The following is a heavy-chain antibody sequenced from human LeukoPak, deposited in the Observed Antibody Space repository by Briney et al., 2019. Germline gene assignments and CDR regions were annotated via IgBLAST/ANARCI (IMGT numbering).Heavy chain of an antibody. CDR2: IWYDGSNK. V-gene: IGHV3-33*01. Sequence: PGGSLRLSCAASGFTFSAYGLHWVRQAPGKGLEWVAIIWYDGSNKYYVDSVKGRFTISRDNSKNTLYLQMNSLRAEDTAVYYCARGDIAAALVYWGQGTLVTVSS. D-gene: IGHD6-13*01. CDR3: ARGDIAAALVY. J-gene: IGHJ4*02. CDR1: GFTFSAYG.